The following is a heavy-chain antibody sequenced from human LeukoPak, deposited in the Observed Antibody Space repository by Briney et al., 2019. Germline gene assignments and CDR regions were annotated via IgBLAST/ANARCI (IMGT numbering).Heavy chain of an antibody. V-gene: IGHV3-74*01. CDR3: ARDNFWSGDPGYYYYMDV. Sequence: PGGSLRLSCSASGFTLSSYWMHRVRQAPGKGLVWVSRINTDGSSTNYADSVKGRFTVSRDNAKNTLYLQMNSLRAEDTAVYYCARDNFWSGDPGYYYYMDVWGKGTTVTVSS. CDR2: INTDGSST. CDR1: GFTLSSYW. J-gene: IGHJ6*03. D-gene: IGHD3-3*01.